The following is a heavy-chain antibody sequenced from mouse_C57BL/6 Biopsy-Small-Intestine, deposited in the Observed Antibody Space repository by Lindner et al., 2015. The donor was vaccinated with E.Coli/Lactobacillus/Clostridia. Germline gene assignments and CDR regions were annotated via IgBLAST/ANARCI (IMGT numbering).Heavy chain of an antibody. D-gene: IGHD2-5*01. J-gene: IGHJ2*01. CDR1: GYTFTDYN. Sequence: EVQLQESGPELVKPGASVKMSCKASGYTFTDYNMHWVKQSHGKSLEWIGYINPNNGGTSYNQKFKSKATLTVNKSSSTAYMELRSLTSEDSAVYYCARSYYSNSYYFGYWGQGTTLTVSS. V-gene: IGHV1-22*01. CDR2: INPNNGGT. CDR3: ARSYYSNSYYFGY.